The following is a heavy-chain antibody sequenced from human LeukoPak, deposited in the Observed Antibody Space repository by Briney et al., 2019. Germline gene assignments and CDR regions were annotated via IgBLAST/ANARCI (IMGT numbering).Heavy chain of an antibody. CDR2: IIPILGIA. CDR3: EDGKRYFEGEYFDY. V-gene: IGHV1-69*04. D-gene: IGHD3-9*01. CDR1: GGTFSSYA. J-gene: IGHJ4*02. Sequence: ASVKVSCKASGGTFSSYAISWLRHAPGQWLEWMGRIIPILGIANYAQKFQGRVTITADKSTSTAYMELSSLRFEDTFFFHGEDGKRYFEGEYFDYWGQGTLVTVSS.